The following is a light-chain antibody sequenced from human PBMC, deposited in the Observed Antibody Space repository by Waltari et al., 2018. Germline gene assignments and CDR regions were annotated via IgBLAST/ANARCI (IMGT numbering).Light chain of an antibody. Sequence: QSALTQPASVSGSPGQSLTISCTGTSRDVGGNNYVSWYQQHPGKAPKLMIYDVSKRPSGVSNRFSGSKSGNTASLTISGLQAEDEADYYGSSYTSSSTWVFGGGTKLTVL. CDR2: DVS. CDR1: SRDVGGNNY. J-gene: IGLJ3*02. CDR3: SSYTSSSTWV. V-gene: IGLV2-14*01.